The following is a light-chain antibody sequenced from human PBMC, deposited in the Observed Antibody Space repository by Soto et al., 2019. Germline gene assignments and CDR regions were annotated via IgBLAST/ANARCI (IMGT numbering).Light chain of an antibody. CDR3: QQYNTYST. Sequence: EIVMPQSPATLSVSPGERATLSCRASQSVSSNLARYQQKPGQAPRLLIYGASTRATGIPARFSGSGSGTEFTLTISSLQSEDFATYYCQQYNTYSTFGQGTKVDIK. J-gene: IGKJ1*01. CDR2: GAS. CDR1: QSVSSN. V-gene: IGKV3-15*01.